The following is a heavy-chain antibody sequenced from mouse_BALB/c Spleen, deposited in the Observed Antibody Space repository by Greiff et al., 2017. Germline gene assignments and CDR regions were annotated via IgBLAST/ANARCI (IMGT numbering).Heavy chain of an antibody. Sequence: EVQGVESGGGLVQPGGSRKLSCAASGFTFSSFGMHWVRQAPEKGLEWVAYISSGSSTIYYADTVKGRFTISRDNPKNTLFLQMTSLRSEDTAMYYCARDDYPYYCDYWGQGTTLTVSS. J-gene: IGHJ2*01. V-gene: IGHV5-17*02. CDR3: ARDDYPYYCDY. CDR2: ISSGSSTI. D-gene: IGHD2-4*01. CDR1: GFTFSSFG.